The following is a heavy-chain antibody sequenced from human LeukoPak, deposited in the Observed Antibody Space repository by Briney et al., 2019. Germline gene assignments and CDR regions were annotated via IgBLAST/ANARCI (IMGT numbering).Heavy chain of an antibody. CDR3: ARTYGDYVWNYYYMDV. V-gene: IGHV4-4*07. CDR1: GGSISSYY. J-gene: IGHJ6*03. D-gene: IGHD4-17*01. CDR2: IYTSGST. Sequence: SETLSLTYTVSGGSISSYYWSWIRQPAGKGLEWIGRIYTSGSTNYNPSLRSRVTMSVDPSKNQFSLKLSSVTAADTAVYYCARTYGDYVWNYYYMDVWGKGTTVTVSS.